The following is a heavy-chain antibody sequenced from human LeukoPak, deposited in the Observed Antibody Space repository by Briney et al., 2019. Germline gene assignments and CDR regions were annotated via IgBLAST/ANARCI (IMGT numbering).Heavy chain of an antibody. CDR2: ISGSGGST. D-gene: IGHD7-27*01. J-gene: IGHJ4*02. CDR1: GFTFSSYA. CDR3: AKGPRFGLGIDY. V-gene: IGHV3-23*01. Sequence: HPGGSLRLSCAASGFTFSSYAMSWVRQAPGKGLEWVSAISGSGGSTYYADSVKGRFTISRDNSKNTLYLQMNSLRAEDTAVYYCAKGPRFGLGIDYWGQGTLVTVSS.